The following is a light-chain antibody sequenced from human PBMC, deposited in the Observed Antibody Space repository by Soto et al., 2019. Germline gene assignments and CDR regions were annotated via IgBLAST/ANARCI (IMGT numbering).Light chain of an antibody. Sequence: EIVLTQSPATLSLSPGERATLSCRASQSVSNYLAWYQQKPGRAPRLLMYDASNRAAGIPARFSGSGSGTDFTLTISTLGPEDFAVYYCQQRSNWPLTFGGGTKVDIK. CDR1: QSVSNY. J-gene: IGKJ4*01. V-gene: IGKV3-11*01. CDR3: QQRSNWPLT. CDR2: DAS.